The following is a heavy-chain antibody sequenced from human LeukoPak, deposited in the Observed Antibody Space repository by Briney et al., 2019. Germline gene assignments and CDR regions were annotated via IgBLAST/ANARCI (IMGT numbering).Heavy chain of an antibody. CDR2: IKSKTDGGTT. V-gene: IGHV3-15*01. Sequence: GGSLRLSCAASGFTFSNAWMSWVRQAPGKGLEWVGRIKSKTDGGTTDYAAPVKGRFTISRDDSKNTLYLQMNSLNTEGTAVYYCTTGGYSNYAGSLDYWGQGTLVTVSS. CDR3: TTGGYSNYAGSLDY. CDR1: GFTFSNAW. D-gene: IGHD4-11*01. J-gene: IGHJ4*02.